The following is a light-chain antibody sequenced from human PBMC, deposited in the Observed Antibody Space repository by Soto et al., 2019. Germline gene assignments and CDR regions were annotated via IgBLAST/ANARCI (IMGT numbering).Light chain of an antibody. Sequence: DIQMTQSPSTLSGSVGDRVTITCRLSQTISSWLAWYQQKPGKAPKLLIYKASTLKSGLPSRFSGSGSGTEFTLTISSLQPDDFATYYCQHYNSYSEAFGQGTKVDIK. CDR2: KAS. CDR1: QTISSW. CDR3: QHYNSYSEA. J-gene: IGKJ1*01. V-gene: IGKV1-5*03.